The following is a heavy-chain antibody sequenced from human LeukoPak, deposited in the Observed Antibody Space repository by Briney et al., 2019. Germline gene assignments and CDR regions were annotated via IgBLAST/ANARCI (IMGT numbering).Heavy chain of an antibody. Sequence: SETLSLTCTVSGGSISSSSYYWGWIRQPPGKGLEWIVSIYYSGSTYYNPSLKSRVTISVDTSKNQFSLKLSSVTAADTAVYYCARLQHLATVTTYFDYWGQGTLVTVSS. CDR3: ARLQHLATVTTYFDY. V-gene: IGHV4-39*01. J-gene: IGHJ4*02. D-gene: IGHD4-17*01. CDR1: GGSISSSSYY. CDR2: IYYSGST.